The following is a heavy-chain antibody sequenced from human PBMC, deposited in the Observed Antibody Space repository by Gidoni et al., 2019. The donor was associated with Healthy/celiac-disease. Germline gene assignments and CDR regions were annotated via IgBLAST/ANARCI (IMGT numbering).Heavy chain of an antibody. CDR3: AKQGYYDFWSGYYFDY. V-gene: IGHV3-30*18. CDR1: GFTFSSSG. Sequence: QVQLVESGGGVVQPGRSLSLSCAASGFTFSSSGMNWVRQAPGKGLEWVAVISYDGSNKYYADSVKGRFTISRDNSKNTLYLQMNSLRAEDTAVYYCAKQGYYDFWSGYYFDYWGQGTLVTVSS. D-gene: IGHD3-3*01. J-gene: IGHJ4*02. CDR2: ISYDGSNK.